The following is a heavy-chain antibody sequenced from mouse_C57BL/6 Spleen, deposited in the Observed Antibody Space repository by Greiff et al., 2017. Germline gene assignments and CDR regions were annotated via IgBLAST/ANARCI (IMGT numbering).Heavy chain of an antibody. J-gene: IGHJ4*01. Sequence: QVQLQQSGAELVRPGTSVKVSCKASGYAFTNYLIEWVKQRPGQGLEWIGVINPGSGGTNYNETFKGKATLTADKSSSTAYMQLSSLTSEDSAVYFCARSSDYYGSSYYAMDYWGQGTSVTVSS. CDR2: INPGSGGT. V-gene: IGHV1-54*01. CDR3: ARSSDYYGSSYYAMDY. D-gene: IGHD1-1*01. CDR1: GYAFTNYL.